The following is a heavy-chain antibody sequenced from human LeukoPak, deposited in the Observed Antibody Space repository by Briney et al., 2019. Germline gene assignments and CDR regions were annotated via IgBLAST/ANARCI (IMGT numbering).Heavy chain of an antibody. J-gene: IGHJ6*03. V-gene: IGHV4-4*07. CDR1: GGSISSYY. CDR2: IYTSGST. D-gene: IGHD6-13*01. CDR3: ARRVAQQFDNYYYYYYMDV. Sequence: SETLSLTCTVSGGSISSYYWSWIRQPAGKGLEWIGRIYTSGSTNYNPSLKSRVTISVDTSKNQFSLKLSSVTAADTAVYYCARRVAQQFDNYYYYYYMDVWGTGTTVTVSS.